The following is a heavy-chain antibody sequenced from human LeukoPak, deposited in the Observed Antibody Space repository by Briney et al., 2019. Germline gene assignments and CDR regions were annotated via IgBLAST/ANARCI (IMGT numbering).Heavy chain of an antibody. J-gene: IGHJ5*02. CDR2: MNPNSGNT. CDR1: GYTFTSYA. V-gene: IGHV1-8*02. Sequence: ASVKVSCKASGYTFTSYAMHWVRQAPGQRLEWMGWMNPNSGNTGYAQKFQGRVTMTRNTSISTAYMELSSLRSEDTAVYYCARGWLQLPWFDPWGQGTLVTVSS. D-gene: IGHD5-24*01. CDR3: ARGWLQLPWFDP.